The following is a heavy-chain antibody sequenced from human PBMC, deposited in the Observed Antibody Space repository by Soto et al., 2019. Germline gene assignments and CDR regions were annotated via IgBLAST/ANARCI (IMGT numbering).Heavy chain of an antibody. CDR3: ARHYYDNSGPDY. Sequence: PGESLKISCQGSGYSFTNYWIGWVRQMPGKGLEWVGIIYPGDSDTRYSPSFQGQVTISADKSISTAYLQWRSLKASDTAMYYCARHYYDNSGPDYWGQGTLVTVSS. CDR1: GYSFTNYW. CDR2: IYPGDSDT. D-gene: IGHD3-22*01. V-gene: IGHV5-51*01. J-gene: IGHJ4*02.